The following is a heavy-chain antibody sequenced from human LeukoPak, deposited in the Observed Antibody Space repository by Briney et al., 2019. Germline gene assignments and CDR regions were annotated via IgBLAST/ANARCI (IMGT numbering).Heavy chain of an antibody. CDR2: IYSGGST. CDR1: GFSVNSNY. J-gene: IGHJ5*02. Sequence: GGSLRLSCAASGFSVNSNYMSWVRQAPGKGLEWVLVIYSGGSTYYADSVKGRFTISRHISKNTLYLQMNSLRAEDTAVYYCARADGYSSWFVHWGQGTLVSVSS. D-gene: IGHD5-18*01. CDR3: ARADGYSSWFVH. V-gene: IGHV3-53*04.